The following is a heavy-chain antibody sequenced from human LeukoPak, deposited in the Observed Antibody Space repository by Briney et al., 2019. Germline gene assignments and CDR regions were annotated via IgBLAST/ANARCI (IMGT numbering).Heavy chain of an antibody. Sequence: SETLSLTCAVYGGSFSGYYWSWIRQPPGKGLEWIGEINHGGSTNYNPSLKSRVTISVDTSKNQFSLKLSSVTAADTAVYYCARTTMVRGVLGAFDIWGQGTMVTVSS. CDR3: ARTTMVRGVLGAFDI. CDR2: INHGGST. CDR1: GGSFSGYY. J-gene: IGHJ3*02. V-gene: IGHV4-34*01. D-gene: IGHD3-10*01.